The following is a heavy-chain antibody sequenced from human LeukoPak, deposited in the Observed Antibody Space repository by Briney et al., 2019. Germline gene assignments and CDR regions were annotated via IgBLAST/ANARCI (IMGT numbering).Heavy chain of an antibody. CDR2: IYHSGST. CDR3: ARVERAYYYYYMDV. V-gene: IGHV4-38-2*02. CDR1: GYSISSGYY. D-gene: IGHD1-1*01. Sequence: SETLSLTCTVPGYSISSGYYWGWIRQPPGKGLEWIGSIYHSGSTYYNPSLKSRVTISVDTSKNQFSLKLSSVTAADTAVYYCARVERAYYYYYMDVWGKGTTVTVSS. J-gene: IGHJ6*03.